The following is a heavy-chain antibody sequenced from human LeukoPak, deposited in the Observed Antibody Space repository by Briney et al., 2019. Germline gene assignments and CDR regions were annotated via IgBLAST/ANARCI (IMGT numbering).Heavy chain of an antibody. J-gene: IGHJ4*02. V-gene: IGHV1-3*01. D-gene: IGHD3-22*01. CDR3: ATGSSMYYYDSSGYYPY. CDR2: INAGNGNT. CDR1: GYTFTSYA. Sequence: ASVKVSCKASGYTFTSYAMHWVRQAPGQRLEWMGWINAGNGNTKYSQKFQGRVTMTEDTSTDTAYMELSSLRSEDTAVYYCATGSSMYYYDSSGYYPYWGQGTLVTVSS.